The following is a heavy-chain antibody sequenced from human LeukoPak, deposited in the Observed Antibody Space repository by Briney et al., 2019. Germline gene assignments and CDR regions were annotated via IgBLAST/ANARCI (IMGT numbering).Heavy chain of an antibody. D-gene: IGHD2-21*01. Sequence: GGSLRLSCAASGFTFSSYAMHWVRQAPGKGLEWVAVISYDGSNKYYADSVKGRFTISRDNAKNTLYLQMNSLRAEDTAVYYCVRFTVDSEDYWGQGTLVTVSP. CDR2: ISYDGSNK. CDR3: VRFTVDSEDY. J-gene: IGHJ4*02. CDR1: GFTFSSYA. V-gene: IGHV3-30*04.